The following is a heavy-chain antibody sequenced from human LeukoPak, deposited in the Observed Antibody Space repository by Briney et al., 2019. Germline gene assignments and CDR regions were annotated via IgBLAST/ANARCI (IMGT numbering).Heavy chain of an antibody. CDR1: GGSINPYY. D-gene: IGHD5-18*01. CDR2: VRDNGES. Sequence: SETLSLTCTVSGGSINPYYWSWIRQPPGKGLEWIAYVRDNGESNYNPSLKSRLTISVDTTNNQISLRLSFVTAADTAMYYCARQPANTAAFDIWGLGTMVTVSS. J-gene: IGHJ3*02. V-gene: IGHV4-59*08. CDR3: ARQPANTAAFDI.